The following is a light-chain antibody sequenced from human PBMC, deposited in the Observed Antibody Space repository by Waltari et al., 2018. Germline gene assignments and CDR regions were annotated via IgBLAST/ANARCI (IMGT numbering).Light chain of an antibody. CDR2: GAS. Sequence: EIVMTQSPATLSVSPGERATLSCRASQSVSSNLAWYQQKPGQAPRLLIYGASTRATGIPARFSGSGSGTEFTLTISSLQAEDVAVYYCQQYYSSSVTFGPGTKVEIK. CDR3: QQYYSSSVT. J-gene: IGKJ3*01. CDR1: QSVSSN. V-gene: IGKV3-15*01.